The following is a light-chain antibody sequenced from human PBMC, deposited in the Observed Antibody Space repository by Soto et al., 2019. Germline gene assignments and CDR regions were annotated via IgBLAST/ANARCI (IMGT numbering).Light chain of an antibody. CDR2: GAS. CDR3: QQYGSSTT. Sequence: EIVLTHSPGTLSLSPWERATLSCSASQSVNNNYLAWHQQKPGQAPRLLILGASSRATGIPDRFSGSGSGTDFTLTISRVEPEDFAVYYCQQYGSSTTFGQGTKVDIK. V-gene: IGKV3-20*01. CDR1: QSVNNNY. J-gene: IGKJ1*01.